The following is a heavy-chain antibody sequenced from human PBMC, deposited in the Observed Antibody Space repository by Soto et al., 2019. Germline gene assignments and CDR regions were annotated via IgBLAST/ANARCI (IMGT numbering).Heavy chain of an antibody. J-gene: IGHJ6*02. CDR1: GYTITSYY. V-gene: IGHV1-46*04. Sequence: QAQLVQSGAEVKKPGASVKVSCKASGYTITSYYMHWVRQAPGQGLEWMGIINPSGGSTSYAQKVQGRVTMTRDASTRTVYMELSSLRSEDTAVYYCARVGGDDCSGGSGYTHKNEGGWDYGMDVWGQGTTVTVSS. CDR2: INPSGGST. D-gene: IGHD2-15*01. CDR3: ARVGGDDCSGGSGYTHKNEGGWDYGMDV.